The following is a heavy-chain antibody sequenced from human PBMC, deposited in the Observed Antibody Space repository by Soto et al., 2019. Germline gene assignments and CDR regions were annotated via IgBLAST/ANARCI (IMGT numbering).Heavy chain of an antibody. CDR2: MNPNSGNT. Sequence: ASVKVSCKASGYTFTSYDINWVRQATGQGLEWMGWMNPNSGNTGYAQKFQGRVTMTRNTSISTAYMELSSLRSEDTAVYYCARVPPTLSAVLWFGEDTYYYMDVWGKGTTVTVSS. V-gene: IGHV1-8*01. J-gene: IGHJ6*03. CDR1: GYTFTSYD. CDR3: ARVPPTLSAVLWFGEDTYYYMDV. D-gene: IGHD3-10*01.